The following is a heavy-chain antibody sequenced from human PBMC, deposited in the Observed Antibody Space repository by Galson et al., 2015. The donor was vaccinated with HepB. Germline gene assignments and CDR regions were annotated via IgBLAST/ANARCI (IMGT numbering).Heavy chain of an antibody. Sequence: SLRLSCAASGFTFSSHAMSWVRQAPGKGLEWVSGISGSGGSTYYADSVKGRFTTSRDNSKNTLFLQVNSLRADDTAVYYCARGSEVYGSSGWIYFDYWGQGTLVTVSS. CDR3: ARGSEVYGSSGWIYFDY. J-gene: IGHJ4*02. CDR2: ISGSGGST. D-gene: IGHD6-19*01. V-gene: IGHV3-23*01. CDR1: GFTFSSHA.